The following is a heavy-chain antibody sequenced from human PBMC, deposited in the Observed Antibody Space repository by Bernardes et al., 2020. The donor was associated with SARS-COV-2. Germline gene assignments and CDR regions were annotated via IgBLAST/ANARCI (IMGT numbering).Heavy chain of an antibody. Sequence: SETLSLTCAVSGYSISSGYYWGWIRQPPGKGLEWIGSIYHSGSTYYNPSLKSRVTISVDTSKNQFSLKLSSVTAADTAVYYCARDGLAVRPVDYYYGMDVWGQGTTVTVSS. J-gene: IGHJ6*02. D-gene: IGHD3-3*02. CDR1: GYSISSGYY. CDR2: IYHSGST. V-gene: IGHV4-38-2*02. CDR3: ARDGLAVRPVDYYYGMDV.